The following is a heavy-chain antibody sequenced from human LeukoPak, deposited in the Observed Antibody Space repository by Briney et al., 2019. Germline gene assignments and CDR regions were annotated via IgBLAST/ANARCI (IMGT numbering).Heavy chain of an antibody. Sequence: GASVKVSCKASGYTFTGYYMHWVRQAPGRGLEWMGWINPNSGGTNYAQKFQGRVTMTRDTSISTAYMELSRLRSDDTAVYYCARDIVTGTTPGWYFDLWGRGTLVTVSS. J-gene: IGHJ2*01. CDR2: INPNSGGT. V-gene: IGHV1-2*02. CDR1: GYTFTGYY. D-gene: IGHD1-7*01. CDR3: ARDIVTGTTPGWYFDL.